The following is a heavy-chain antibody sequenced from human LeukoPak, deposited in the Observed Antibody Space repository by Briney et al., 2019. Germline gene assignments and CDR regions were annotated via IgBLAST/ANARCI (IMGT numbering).Heavy chain of an antibody. V-gene: IGHV4-34*01. Sequence: SETLSLTCAVYGGSFSGYYWSWIRQPPGKGLEWIGEINHSGSTNYNPSLKSRVTISVDTSKNQFSLKLSSVTPEDTAVYYCARGYYGPRAEYFQHWGQGTLVTVSS. J-gene: IGHJ1*01. CDR1: GGSFSGYY. CDR3: ARGYYGPRAEYFQH. CDR2: INHSGST. D-gene: IGHD3-10*01.